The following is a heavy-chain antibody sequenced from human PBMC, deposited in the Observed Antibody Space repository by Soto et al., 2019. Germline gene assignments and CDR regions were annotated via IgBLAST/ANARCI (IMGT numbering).Heavy chain of an antibody. CDR2: LSHSGRT. CDR3: GHLKTDTEVTPAPPLFDY. J-gene: IGHJ4*02. Sequence: XETLSLTCAVSGFSISSDSYWGWMRQSPVKGLEWIGTLSHSGRTFYNPSLKSRVTISADTTKNQFSLSLTSVTAADTAVYYCGHLKTDTEVTPAPPLFDYWGQGNLVTVSS. D-gene: IGHD2-2*01. V-gene: IGHV4-38-2*01. CDR1: GFSISSDSY.